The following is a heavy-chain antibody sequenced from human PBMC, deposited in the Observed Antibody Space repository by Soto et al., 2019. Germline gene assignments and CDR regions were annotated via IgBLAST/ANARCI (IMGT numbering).Heavy chain of an antibody. CDR1: GYPFSNYG. CDR3: ARVLRGLTIFGVAHPGYY. J-gene: IGHJ4*02. D-gene: IGHD3-3*01. CDR2: INPGEGKT. Sequence: QVQLVQSGDEVRKPGASVKVSCEASGYPFSNYGIHWVRQAPGQGLEWMGWINPGEGKTRYALKFQGRVTITSAQSATTAYMELSNLKSEDTAVYYCARVLRGLTIFGVAHPGYYWGQGTLVTVSS. V-gene: IGHV1-3*01.